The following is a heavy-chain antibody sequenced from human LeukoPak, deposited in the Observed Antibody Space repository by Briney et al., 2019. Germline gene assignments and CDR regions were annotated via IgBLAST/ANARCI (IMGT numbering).Heavy chain of an antibody. Sequence: GGSLRLYCAASGFTFSSYWISWVRQAPGKGLEWVASMKQDGSETQYVDSVKGRFTISSDNAKKLLYLQMNSLRAEDTAVYYCARVNSGRSWGDAFDIWGQGTMVTVSS. CDR1: GFTFSSYW. D-gene: IGHD1-26*01. CDR3: ARVNSGRSWGDAFDI. CDR2: MKQDGSET. J-gene: IGHJ3*02. V-gene: IGHV3-7*03.